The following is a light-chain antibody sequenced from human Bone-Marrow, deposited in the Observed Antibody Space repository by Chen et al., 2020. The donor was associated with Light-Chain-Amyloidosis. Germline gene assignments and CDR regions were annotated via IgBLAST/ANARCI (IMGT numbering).Light chain of an antibody. V-gene: IGLV3-25*03. Sequence: SYELTPPPSVSVSPGQTARFTCSGDDLPTKYAYWYQQKPGQAPVLVIHRDTERPSGISERFSGSSSGTTATLTISGVQAEDEADYHCQSADSSGTYEVIFGGGTKLTV. CDR2: RDT. J-gene: IGLJ2*01. CDR3: QSADSSGTYEVI. CDR1: DLPTKY.